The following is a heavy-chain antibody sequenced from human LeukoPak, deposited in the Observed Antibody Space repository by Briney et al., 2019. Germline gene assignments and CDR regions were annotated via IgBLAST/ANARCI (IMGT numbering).Heavy chain of an antibody. Sequence: RGRSLRLSCAASGSTIDAYAMQWVRQPPGGSLGWVSLINADGGRTYYADSVKGRFTISRDNSKNSLYLQMNSLRAEDTALYYCATWAFYHGLDVWGQGTTVTVSS. J-gene: IGHJ6*02. CDR3: ATWAFYHGLDV. D-gene: IGHD2/OR15-2a*01. V-gene: IGHV3-43*02. CDR2: INADGGRT. CDR1: GSTIDAYA.